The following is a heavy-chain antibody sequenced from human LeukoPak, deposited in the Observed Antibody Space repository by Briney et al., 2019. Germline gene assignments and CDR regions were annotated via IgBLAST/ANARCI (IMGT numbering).Heavy chain of an antibody. Sequence: GGSLRLSCSASGFTFSSYAMHWVRQAPGKGLEYVSAISSNGGSTYYAGSVKGRFTISRDNSKNTLYLQMSSLRAEDTAVYYCVKDLGYSRGWYEPDYWGQGTLVTVSS. CDR3: VKDLGYSRGWYEPDY. CDR2: ISSNGGST. V-gene: IGHV3-64D*09. J-gene: IGHJ4*02. CDR1: GFTFSSYA. D-gene: IGHD6-19*01.